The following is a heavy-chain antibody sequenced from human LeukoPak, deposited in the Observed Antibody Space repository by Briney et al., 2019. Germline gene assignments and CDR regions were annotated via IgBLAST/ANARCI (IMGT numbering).Heavy chain of an antibody. Sequence: ASVKVSCKASGYTFTSYAMNWVRQAPGQGLEWMGWINTNTGNPTYAQGFTGRFVFSLDTSVSTAYLQISSLKAEDTAVYYCARESPPSGSYHYYYYGMDVWGQGTTVTVSS. J-gene: IGHJ6*02. CDR1: GYTFTSYA. CDR3: ARESPPSGSYHYYYYGMDV. D-gene: IGHD1-26*01. V-gene: IGHV7-4-1*02. CDR2: INTNTGNP.